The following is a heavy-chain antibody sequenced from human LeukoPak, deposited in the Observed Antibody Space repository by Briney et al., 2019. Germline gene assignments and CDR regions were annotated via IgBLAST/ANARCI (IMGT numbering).Heavy chain of an antibody. D-gene: IGHD3-10*01. CDR1: GGSISSGSYD. J-gene: IGHJ4*02. CDR3: TKGRGI. CDR2: IYTSGSS. V-gene: IGHV4-61*09. Sequence: SETLSLTCTVSGGSISSGSYDWYWIRQPAGKGLEWIGHIYTSGSSNYSPSLKSRVTISVDTSKNQFSLKLTPATAADTAVYYCTKGRGIWGQGTLVTVSS.